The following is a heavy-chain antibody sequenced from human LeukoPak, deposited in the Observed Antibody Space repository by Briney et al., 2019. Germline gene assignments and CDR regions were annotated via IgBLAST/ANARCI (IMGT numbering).Heavy chain of an antibody. CDR1: GYSISSGYY. CDR2: IYHSGST. CDR3: ARDELPYGLDY. D-gene: IGHD1-26*01. V-gene: IGHV4-38-2*02. J-gene: IGHJ4*02. Sequence: SETLSLTCAVSGYSISSGYYWGWIRQPPGEGLEWIGSIYHSGSTYYNPSLKSRVTISVDTSKNQFSLKLSSVTAADTAVYYCARDELPYGLDYWGQGTLVTVSS.